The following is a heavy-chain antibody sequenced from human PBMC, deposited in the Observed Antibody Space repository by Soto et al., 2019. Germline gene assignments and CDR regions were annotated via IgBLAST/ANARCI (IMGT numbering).Heavy chain of an antibody. CDR2: IYYSGST. J-gene: IGHJ4*02. D-gene: IGHD4-17*01. CDR1: GGSISSYY. Sequence: QVQLQESGPGLVKPSETLSLPCTVSGGSISSYYWSWIRQPPGKGLESIGYIYYSGSTNYNPSLKSRVTISVGTSKNQFSLKLSSVTAAYTAVYYCARSHTPFYDDGDYFIRGQGTLVTVSS. V-gene: IGHV4-59*01. CDR3: ARSHTPFYDDGDYFI.